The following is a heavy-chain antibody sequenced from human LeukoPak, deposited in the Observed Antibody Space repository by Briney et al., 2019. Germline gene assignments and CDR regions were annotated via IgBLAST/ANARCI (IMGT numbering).Heavy chain of an antibody. J-gene: IGHJ4*02. CDR1: GFTFSSCP. CDR3: AKGGVTSFDY. V-gene: IGHV3-23*01. D-gene: IGHD2-8*01. CDR2: ISGTGYST. Sequence: PGGSLRLSCAASGFTFSSCPMSWVRQAPGKGLEWVSVISGTGYSTNYADSVKGLFTISGDNSKNTLYLQMNSLRAEDTAIYYCAKGGVTSFDYWGQGTLVTVSS.